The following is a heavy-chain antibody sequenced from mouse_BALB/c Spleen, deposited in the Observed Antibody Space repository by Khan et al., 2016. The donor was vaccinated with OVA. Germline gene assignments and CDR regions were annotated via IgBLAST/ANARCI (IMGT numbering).Heavy chain of an antibody. CDR3: ARGGRSGPAWFAY. CDR1: GYSITSGYF. CDR2: IRYDGNS. V-gene: IGHV3-6*02. J-gene: IGHJ3*01. D-gene: IGHD3-1*01. Sequence: EVQLQESGPGLVKPSQSLSLTCSVTGYSITSGYFWNWIRQFPGNNLEWMGIIRYDGNSNYNPSLKNRISITRDTSKNQFFLKLNSVTPEDTATYACARGGRSGPAWFAYWGQGTLVTVSA.